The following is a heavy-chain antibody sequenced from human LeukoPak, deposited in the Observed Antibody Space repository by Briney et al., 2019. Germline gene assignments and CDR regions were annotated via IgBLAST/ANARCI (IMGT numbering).Heavy chain of an antibody. V-gene: IGHV1-8*01. CDR3: ARGTQVPAAFDY. J-gene: IGHJ4*02. CDR2: MNPESGNT. Sequence: GASVKVSCKASGYTFTTYDINWVRQATGQGLEWMGWMNPESGNTGYAQKFQGRVTMTRNTSISTAFLELSSLRSEDTAVYYCARGTQVPAAFDYWGQGTLVTVSS. D-gene: IGHD2-2*01. CDR1: GYTFTTYD.